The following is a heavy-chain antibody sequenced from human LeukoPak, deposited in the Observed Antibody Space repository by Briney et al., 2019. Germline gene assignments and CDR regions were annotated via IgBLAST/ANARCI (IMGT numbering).Heavy chain of an antibody. CDR3: ARDFEERGYYLADFDY. V-gene: IGHV3-21*06. CDR2: ITSSSDDI. D-gene: IGHD3-22*01. CDR1: GFTFSSYI. J-gene: IGHJ4*02. Sequence: PGGSLRLSCAASGFTFSSYIMNWVRQAPGKGLEWVSSITSSSDDIYYADSVKGWFTISRDNAKNSLYLQMSSLRADDTAVYYCARDFEERGYYLADFDYWGRGTLVTVSS.